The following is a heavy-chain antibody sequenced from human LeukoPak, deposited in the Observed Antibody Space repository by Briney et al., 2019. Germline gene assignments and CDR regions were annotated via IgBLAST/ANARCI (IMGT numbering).Heavy chain of an antibody. CDR1: GGSINNYY. J-gene: IGHJ6*03. V-gene: IGHV4-59*01. D-gene: IGHD3-16*01. CDR3: ARNLRGGGYYYCYMDV. CDR2: IYYSGGT. Sequence: SETLSHTCTVSGGSINNYYWRWIRQPPGKGLEWIGYIYYSGGTNYNPSLKSRVTISVDTSKNQFSLKLRSVTAADTAVYYCARNLRGGGYYYCYMDVRLRGTTVTVSS.